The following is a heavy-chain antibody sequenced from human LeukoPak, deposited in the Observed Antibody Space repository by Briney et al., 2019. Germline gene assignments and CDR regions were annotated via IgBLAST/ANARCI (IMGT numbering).Heavy chain of an antibody. CDR3: AKDLRQQLVRRGYFDY. CDR2: ISGSGGST. J-gene: IGHJ4*02. D-gene: IGHD6-13*01. Sequence: GGSLRLSCAASGFTFSSYAMSWVRQAPGKGLEWVSAISGSGGSTYYADSVKGRFTISRDNSKNTLYLQMNSLRAEDTAVYYCAKDLRQQLVRRGYFDYWGQGTLVTVSS. V-gene: IGHV3-23*01. CDR1: GFTFSSYA.